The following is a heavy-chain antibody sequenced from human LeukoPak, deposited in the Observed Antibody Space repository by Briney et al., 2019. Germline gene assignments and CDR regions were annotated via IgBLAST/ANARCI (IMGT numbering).Heavy chain of an antibody. CDR1: GFTFSSYS. CDR3: ARDSGSYYRGWFDP. V-gene: IGHV3-21*01. CDR2: ISSSSYI. Sequence: GGSLRLSCAASGFTFSSYSMNWVRQAPGKGLEWVSSISSSSYIYYADSVKGRFTISRDNAKNSLYLQMNSLRAEDTAVYYCARDSGSYYRGWFDPWGQGTLVTVSS. D-gene: IGHD1-26*01. J-gene: IGHJ5*02.